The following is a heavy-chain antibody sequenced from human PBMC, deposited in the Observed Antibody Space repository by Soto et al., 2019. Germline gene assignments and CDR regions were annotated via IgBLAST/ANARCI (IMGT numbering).Heavy chain of an antibody. CDR2: INPNSGGT. V-gene: IGHV1-2*02. CDR3: ARVDDSRSAYDH. J-gene: IGHJ4*02. Sequence: GASVKVSCKASGYNFTGHYLHWVRQAPGQGLEWMGWINPNSGGTYFSPKFLGRVTMTRDTSINTAYMQLSRMTSDDTGVYYCARVDDSRSAYDHLGPGTLATDSS. D-gene: IGHD3-3*01. CDR1: GYNFTGHY.